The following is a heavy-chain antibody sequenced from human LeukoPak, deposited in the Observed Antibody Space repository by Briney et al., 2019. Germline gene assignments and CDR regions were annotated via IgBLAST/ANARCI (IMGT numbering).Heavy chain of an antibody. CDR3: ARGGPNDLDAFDL. V-gene: IGHV4-39*01. CDR2: IYSRGVT. CDR1: GGSINSGGFD. D-gene: IGHD1-1*01. J-gene: IGHJ3*01. Sequence: SETLSLTCTVSGGSINSGGFDWGWVRQPPGKGLEWIGNIYSRGVTYYNPSLKSRVTMSEDTSKNKLTLKLNSVTAADTAVFYCARGGPNDLDAFDLWGQGTLVTVSA.